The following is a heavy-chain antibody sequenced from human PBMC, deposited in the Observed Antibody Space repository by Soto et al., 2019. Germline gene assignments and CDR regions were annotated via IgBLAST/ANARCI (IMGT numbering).Heavy chain of an antibody. CDR2: IFSDDDR. D-gene: IGHD3-10*01. CDR1: GFSLSDSRLG. Sequence: QVTLKESGPVLLRPTETLTLTCTVSGFSLSDSRLGVGWIRQPPGKALEWVAHIFSDDDRSYSPSLRSRLTISTDHSISQVVLTLTNVDPADTATDYGVRIDVTSDWLYYFDHWGRGTTVTFSP. J-gene: IGHJ4*02. CDR3: VRIDVTSDWLYYFDH. V-gene: IGHV2-26*01.